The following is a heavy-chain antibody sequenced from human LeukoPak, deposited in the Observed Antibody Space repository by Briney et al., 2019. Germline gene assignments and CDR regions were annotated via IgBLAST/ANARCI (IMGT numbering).Heavy chain of an antibody. CDR3: ARGSPYYDILTGSNWFDP. J-gene: IGHJ5*02. D-gene: IGHD3-9*01. Sequence: SETLSLTCAVYGGSFSGYYWSWIRQPPGKGLEWIGEINHSGSTNYNPSLKSRVTISVDTSKNQFSLRLSSVTAADTAVYYCARGSPYYDILTGSNWFDPWGQGTLVTVSS. CDR2: INHSGST. CDR1: GGSFSGYY. V-gene: IGHV4-34*01.